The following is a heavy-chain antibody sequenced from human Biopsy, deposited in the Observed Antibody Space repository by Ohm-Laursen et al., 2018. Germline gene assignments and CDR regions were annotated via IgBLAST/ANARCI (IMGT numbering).Heavy chain of an antibody. Sequence: GTLSLTCIVSGGSISGSPWSWIRQAPGKGLEWIGYISYSRDTNYNPSLKSRITISVDTSKNQFSLKLTSVTAADTAVYYCAKHGSGWTGDDAFHIWGQGTMVTVSS. V-gene: IGHV4-59*08. D-gene: IGHD6-19*01. CDR2: ISYSRDT. CDR3: AKHGSGWTGDDAFHI. J-gene: IGHJ3*02. CDR1: GGSISGSP.